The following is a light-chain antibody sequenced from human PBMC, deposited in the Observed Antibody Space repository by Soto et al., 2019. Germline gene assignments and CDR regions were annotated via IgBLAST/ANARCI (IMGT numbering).Light chain of an antibody. CDR3: QQYTSYCT. Sequence: DIQMTQSPSTLSASVGDRVTITCRASQSISSWLAWYQQKPGKAPKLLIYDASSLESGVPSRFSGSGSGTEFTLTISSLQPDDFATYYCQQYTSYCTFGGGNKVEIK. CDR2: DAS. CDR1: QSISSW. V-gene: IGKV1-5*01. J-gene: IGKJ4*01.